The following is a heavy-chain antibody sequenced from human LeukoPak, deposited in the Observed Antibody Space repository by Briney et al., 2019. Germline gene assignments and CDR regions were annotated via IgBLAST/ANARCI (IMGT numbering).Heavy chain of an antibody. J-gene: IGHJ4*02. V-gene: IGHV1-24*01. D-gene: IGHD4-17*01. CDR3: ATDGAGDYLNH. Sequence: ASVKVSCKVSGYIFTELSMHWVRQAPGQGLEWMGGFNPEDGETFYTQKFQGRVNMTEDTSTDTAYMELSSLSYDDTAVYYCATDGAGDYLNHWGQGTLVTVSS. CDR2: FNPEDGET. CDR1: GYIFTELS.